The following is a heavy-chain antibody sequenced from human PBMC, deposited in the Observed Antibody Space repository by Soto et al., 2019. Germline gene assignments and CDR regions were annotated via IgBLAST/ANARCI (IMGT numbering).Heavy chain of an antibody. D-gene: IGHD6-25*01. V-gene: IGHV4-59*01. CDR3: ARIGGYHGPLDY. J-gene: IGHJ4*02. Sequence: SKTLSLTCSVSGVSISSYFWSWIRQAPGRGLEWIGYTYHRGSTNYSPSLKSRVAISLDTSENQFSLKVNSVTAADTAVYYCARIGGYHGPLDYWGQGTPVTVSS. CDR1: GVSISSYF. CDR2: TYHRGST.